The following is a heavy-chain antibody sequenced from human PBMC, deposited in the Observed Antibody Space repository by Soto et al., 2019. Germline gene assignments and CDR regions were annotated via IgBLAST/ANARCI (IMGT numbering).Heavy chain of an antibody. CDR2: ISGSGGST. V-gene: IGHV3-23*01. D-gene: IGHD2-2*01. CDR3: AKDRGIVVVPAPLDAFDI. Sequence: QPGGSLRLSCAASGFTFSSYAMSWVRQAPGKGLEWVSAISGSGGSTYYADSVKGRFTISRDNSKNTLYLQMNSLRAEDTAVYYCAKDRGIVVVPAPLDAFDIWGQGTMVTVSS. CDR1: GFTFSSYA. J-gene: IGHJ3*02.